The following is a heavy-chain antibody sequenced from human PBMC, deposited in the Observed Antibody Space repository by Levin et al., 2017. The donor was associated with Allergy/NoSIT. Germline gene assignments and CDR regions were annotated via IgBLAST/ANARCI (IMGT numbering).Heavy chain of an antibody. D-gene: IGHD2-2*01. Sequence: PSETLSLTCTVSGGSISSGDYYWSWIRQPPGTGLEWIGYIYYSGSTYYNPSLKSRVTISVDTSKNQFSLKLSSVTAADTAVYYCARDAVPAASSHYGMDVWGQGTTVTVSS. J-gene: IGHJ6*02. CDR3: ARDAVPAASSHYGMDV. CDR1: GGSISSGDYY. V-gene: IGHV4-30-4*01. CDR2: IYYSGST.